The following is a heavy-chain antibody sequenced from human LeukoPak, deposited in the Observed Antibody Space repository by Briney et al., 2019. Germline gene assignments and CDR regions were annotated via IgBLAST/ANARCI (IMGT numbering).Heavy chain of an antibody. Sequence: PGGSLRLSCAAFGFTFSSYAMHWVRQAPGKGLEWVAVISYDGSNKYYADSVKGRFTISRDKTKNTLYLQMNSLRAEDTAVYYCAKSAYYDASGYYREYYFDYWGQGTLVTVSS. CDR2: ISYDGSNK. V-gene: IGHV3-30-3*02. J-gene: IGHJ4*02. CDR1: GFTFSSYA. CDR3: AKSAYYDASGYYREYYFDY. D-gene: IGHD3-22*01.